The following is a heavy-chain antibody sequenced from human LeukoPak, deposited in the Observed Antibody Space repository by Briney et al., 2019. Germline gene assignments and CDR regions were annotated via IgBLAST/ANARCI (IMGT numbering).Heavy chain of an antibody. D-gene: IGHD3-9*01. Sequence: SETLSLTCTVSGGSISSSSYYWGWIRQPPGKGLEWIGSIYYSGSTYHNPSLKSRVTISVDTSKNQFSLKLSSVTAADTAVYYCARLDILTGYGDYWGQGTLVTVSS. V-gene: IGHV4-39*01. CDR3: ARLDILTGYGDY. J-gene: IGHJ4*02. CDR2: IYYSGST. CDR1: GGSISSSSYY.